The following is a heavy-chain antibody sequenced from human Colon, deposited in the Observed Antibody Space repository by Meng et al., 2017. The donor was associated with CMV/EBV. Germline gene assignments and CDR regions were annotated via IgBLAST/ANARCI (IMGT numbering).Heavy chain of an antibody. V-gene: IGHV3-48*03. J-gene: IGHJ4*02. CDR2: ISSSTI. CDR3: ARDGAPVIGWQIYYFDY. Sequence: GESLKISCAASGFIFSDYEMNWVRQAPGKGLEWLSYISSSTIYYADSVKGRFTISRDNAKNSLYLQMNSLRAEDTAVYYCARDGAPVIGWQIYYFDYWGQGTLVTVSS. CDR1: GFIFSDYE. D-gene: IGHD2-21*01.